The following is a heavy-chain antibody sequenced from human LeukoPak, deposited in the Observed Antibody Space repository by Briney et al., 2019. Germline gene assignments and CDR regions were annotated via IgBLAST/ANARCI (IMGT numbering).Heavy chain of an antibody. CDR3: ARTIAHSGAYHYYYYMDV. J-gene: IGHJ6*03. CDR2: IYTSGST. D-gene: IGHD3-10*01. V-gene: IGHV4-4*07. CDR1: GDSISNYY. Sequence: KASETLSLTCSVSGDSISNYYWTWIRQPAEKGLEWIGRIYTSGSTNYNPSLKSRVTMSVDTSKSQISLKLSSVTAADTAVYYRARTIAHSGAYHYYYYMDVWGKGTTVTDSS.